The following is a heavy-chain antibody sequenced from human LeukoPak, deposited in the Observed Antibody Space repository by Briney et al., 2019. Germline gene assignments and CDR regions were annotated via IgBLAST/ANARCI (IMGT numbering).Heavy chain of an antibody. CDR1: GFTFSSYS. J-gene: IGHJ5*02. Sequence: GGSLRLSCAASGFTFSSYSMNWVRQAPGKGLEWVSYISSSSSTIYYADSVKGRFTISRDNAKNSLYLQMNSLRAEDTAVYYCARNPTTQRGNWFDPWGQGTLVTVSS. D-gene: IGHD4-11*01. CDR3: ARNPTTQRGNWFDP. CDR2: ISSSSSTI. V-gene: IGHV3-48*04.